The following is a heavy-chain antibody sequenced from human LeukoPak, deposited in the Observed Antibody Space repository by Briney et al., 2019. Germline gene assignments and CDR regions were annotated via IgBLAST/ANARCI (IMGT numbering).Heavy chain of an antibody. CDR1: GFTFSSYW. CDR3: AKGSKLVVSTRDHYMAL. Sequence: GGSLRLSCAASGFTFSSYWMHWVRQAPGKGLVWVSRINSDGSSTSYADSVKGRFTISRDNAKNTLYLQMNSLRAEDTAVYYCAKGSKLVVSTRDHYMALRGKGTTVTISS. V-gene: IGHV3-74*01. CDR2: INSDGSST. J-gene: IGHJ6*03. D-gene: IGHD3-22*01.